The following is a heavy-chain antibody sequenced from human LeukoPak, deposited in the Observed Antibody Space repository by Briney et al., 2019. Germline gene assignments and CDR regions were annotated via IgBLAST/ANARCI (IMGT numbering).Heavy chain of an antibody. CDR2: ISGDGSVT. Sequence: GGSLRLSCTASGFTLRNYWMHWVRQVPGKRLVWVSRISGDGSVTSYADSVQGRFTISRDNSKNALYLEMNSLRAEDTAEYFCARERMYSGSGSTYPYYDYWGQGTLVTVSS. V-gene: IGHV3-74*01. J-gene: IGHJ4*02. CDR1: GFTLRNYW. CDR3: ARERMYSGSGSTYPYYDY. D-gene: IGHD3-10*01.